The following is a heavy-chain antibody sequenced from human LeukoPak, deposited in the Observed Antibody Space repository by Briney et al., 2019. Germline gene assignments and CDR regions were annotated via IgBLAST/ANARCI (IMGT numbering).Heavy chain of an antibody. V-gene: IGHV4-34*01. CDR3: ARGSRGDGAAFDI. CDR1: GGSFSGYY. J-gene: IGHJ3*02. D-gene: IGHD7-27*01. Sequence: SETLSLTCAVYGGSFSGYYWSWIRQPPGKGLEWIGEINHSGSTNYNPSLKSRVTISVDTSKNQFSLKLSSVTAADTAVYYCARGSRGDGAAFDIWGQGTMVTVSS. CDR2: INHSGST.